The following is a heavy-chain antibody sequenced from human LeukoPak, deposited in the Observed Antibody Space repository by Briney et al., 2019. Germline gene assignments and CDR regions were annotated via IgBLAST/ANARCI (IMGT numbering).Heavy chain of an antibody. CDR3: ARENDSSGTGFDY. V-gene: IGHV4-59*02. D-gene: IGHD3-22*01. J-gene: IGHJ4*02. CDR1: GGSVSAYY. CDR2: IYYSGST. Sequence: PSETLSLTCTISGGSVSAYYWSWVRQPPGKGLEWIGYIYYSGSTNYNPSLKSRLTISVDTTKNQFSLKLSSVTAADTAVYFCARENDSSGTGFDYWGQGTLVTVSS.